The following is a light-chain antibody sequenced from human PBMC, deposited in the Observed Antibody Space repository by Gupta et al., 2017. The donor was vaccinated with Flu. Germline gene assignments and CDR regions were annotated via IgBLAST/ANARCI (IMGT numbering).Light chain of an antibody. Sequence: SYELTQPPSVSVSPGQTARITCSGYMLPNQYAYWYQKKPGQAPLMVIYEDTQRPSGIPERFSGSSSGKTVNLTISGAQAEDEAYYYCPSTDSSGWLFGGGTELTGL. V-gene: IGLV3-25*02. J-gene: IGLJ3*02. CDR2: EDT. CDR3: PSTDSSGWL. CDR1: MLPNQY.